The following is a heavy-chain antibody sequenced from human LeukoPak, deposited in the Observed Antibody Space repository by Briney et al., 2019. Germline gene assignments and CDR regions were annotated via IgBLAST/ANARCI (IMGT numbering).Heavy chain of an antibody. D-gene: IGHD3-10*01. CDR2: VFYNGTT. V-gene: IGHV4-39*01. CDR3: ARLTRRGSGLRSYYSY. CDR1: GGPINNSAYF. Sequence: SETLSLTCTVSGGPINNSAYFWGWIRQPPGKGLEWIASVFYNGTTYYDPSLKSRVTISVDTSRNQFSLNLTSVTAADTALYHCARLTRRGSGLRSYYSYWGQGTLVTVSS. J-gene: IGHJ4*02.